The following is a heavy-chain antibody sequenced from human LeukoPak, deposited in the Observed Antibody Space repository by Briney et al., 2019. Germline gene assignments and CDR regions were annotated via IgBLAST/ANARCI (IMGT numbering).Heavy chain of an antibody. CDR1: GYTFTGYY. CDR2: INPNSGGT. J-gene: IGHJ4*02. Sequence: ASVKVSCKASGYTFTGYYMHWERQAPGQGLEWMGRINPNSGGTNYAQKFQGRVTMTRDTSISTAYMELSRLRSDDTAVYYCARPTYDFWSGYSEDIPFDYWGQGTLVTVSS. V-gene: IGHV1-2*06. CDR3: ARPTYDFWSGYSEDIPFDY. D-gene: IGHD3-3*01.